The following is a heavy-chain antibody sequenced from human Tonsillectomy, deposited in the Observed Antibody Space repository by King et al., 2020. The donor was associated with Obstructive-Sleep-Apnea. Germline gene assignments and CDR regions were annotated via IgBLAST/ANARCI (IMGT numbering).Heavy chain of an antibody. Sequence: VQLVESGGGLVKPGGSLRLSCAASGFTFSSYSMNLVRQAPGKGLEWVSPISSSSSYIFYADSVKGRFTIPRDNAKNSLYLQMNSLRAEDTAVYYCARARTVTTNDAFDIWGQGTMVTVSS. CDR3: ARARTVTTNDAFDI. J-gene: IGHJ3*02. CDR2: ISSSSSYI. D-gene: IGHD4-17*01. CDR1: GFTFSSYS. V-gene: IGHV3-21*01.